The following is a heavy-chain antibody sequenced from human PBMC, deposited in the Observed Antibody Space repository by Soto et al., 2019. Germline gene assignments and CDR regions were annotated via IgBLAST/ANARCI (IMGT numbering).Heavy chain of an antibody. D-gene: IGHD6-13*01. CDR1: GFTVSNTY. J-gene: IGHJ4*02. V-gene: IGHV3-66*01. CDR2: FYTDHST. CDR3: ARGKITTAAGNFDY. Sequence: GGSLRLSCAASGFTVSNTYLSWVRQAPGKGLEWVSVFYTDHSTYYADSVKGRFTISRDDSKNTLYLQMNSLRVEDTAVYYCARGKITTAAGNFDYWGQGTLVTVSS.